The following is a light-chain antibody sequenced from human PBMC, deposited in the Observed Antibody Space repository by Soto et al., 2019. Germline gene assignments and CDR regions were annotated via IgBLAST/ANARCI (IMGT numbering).Light chain of an antibody. J-gene: IGKJ4*01. CDR2: DAS. CDR1: QDISHY. V-gene: IGKV1-33*01. CDR3: LQVYNYPLT. Sequence: IHMTHSPSSLSASVLYTVTITFQASQDISHYLNWYQQKPGKALKLLIYDASNLHPGVPSRFRGSGSGTEFSFNITSLQPEDVATYYCLQVYNYPLTFGGGTKVDI.